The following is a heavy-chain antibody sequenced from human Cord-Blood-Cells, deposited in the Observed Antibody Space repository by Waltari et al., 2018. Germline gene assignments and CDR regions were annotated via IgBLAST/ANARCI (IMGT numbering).Heavy chain of an antibody. D-gene: IGHD2-15*01. J-gene: IGHJ4*02. CDR1: GFTFTSSA. V-gene: IGHV1-58*01. CDR2: NVVGSGNT. CDR3: AAERCSGGSCYFDY. Sequence: QMQLVHSGPEVKKPGTSVKVSCKASGFTFTSSAVQWVRQARGQRLEWSGWNVVGSGNTNYAQKIQERVTITRDVSTSTAYMELSSLRSEDPAVYYCAAERCSGGSCYFDYWGQGTLVTVSS.